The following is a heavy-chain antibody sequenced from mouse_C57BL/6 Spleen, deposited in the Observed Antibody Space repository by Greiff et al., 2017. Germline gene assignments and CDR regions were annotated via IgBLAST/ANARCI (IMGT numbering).Heavy chain of an antibody. Sequence: VQLQQSGPELVKPGASVKISCTASGYAFSSSWMNWVKQRPGQGLEWIGRIYPGDGDTNYNGKFKGKATLTADKSSSPAYMPLRSLTSEDSAVYCCARDGGFAYWGQGTLVTVSA. CDR1: GYAFSSSW. D-gene: IGHD2-3*01. V-gene: IGHV1-82*01. J-gene: IGHJ3*01. CDR3: ARDGGFAY. CDR2: IYPGDGDT.